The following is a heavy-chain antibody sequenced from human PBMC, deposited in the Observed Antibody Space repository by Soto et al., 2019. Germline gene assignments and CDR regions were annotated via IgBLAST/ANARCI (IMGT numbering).Heavy chain of an antibody. Sequence: GGSLRLSCAASGFTFSSYSMNWVRQAPGKGLEWVSYISSSSSTIYYADSVKGRFTISRDNAKNSLYLQMNSLRAEDTAVYYCASGLSKPGIRAYYYYGMAVGGQGPTVTVSS. J-gene: IGHJ6*02. D-gene: IGHD7-27*01. CDR2: ISSSSSTI. V-gene: IGHV3-48*04. CDR1: GFTFSSYS. CDR3: ASGLSKPGIRAYYYYGMAV.